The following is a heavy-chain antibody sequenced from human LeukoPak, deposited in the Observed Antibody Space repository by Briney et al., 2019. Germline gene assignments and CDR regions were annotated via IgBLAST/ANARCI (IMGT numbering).Heavy chain of an antibody. D-gene: IGHD3-16*01. CDR2: MNPNSGNT. J-gene: IGHJ6*03. V-gene: IGHV1-8*01. CDR1: GYTFNSYD. CDR3: ARGAFAPDYMDV. Sequence: ASVKVSCKASGYTFNSYDINWVRQATGQGLEWMGWMNPNSGNTGYAQKFQGRVTMTRNTSISTAYMELSSLRSEDTAVYYCARGAFAPDYMDVWGKGTTVTVSS.